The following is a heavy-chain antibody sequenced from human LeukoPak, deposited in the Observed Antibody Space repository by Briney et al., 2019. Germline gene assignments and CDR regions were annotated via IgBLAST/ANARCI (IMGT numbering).Heavy chain of an antibody. CDR3: ARKYYYDSSGYHTPFDY. J-gene: IGHJ4*02. D-gene: IGHD3-22*01. CDR2: INHSGST. Sequence: SETLSLTCAVYGGSFSGYYWSWIRQPPGKGLEWIGEINHSGSTNYNPSLKSRVTISVDTSKNQFSLKLSSVTAADTAVYYCARKYYYDSSGYHTPFDYWGQGTLVTVPS. V-gene: IGHV4-34*01. CDR1: GGSFSGYY.